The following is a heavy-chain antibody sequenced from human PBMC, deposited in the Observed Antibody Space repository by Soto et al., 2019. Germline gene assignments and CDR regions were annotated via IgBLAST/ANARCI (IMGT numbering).Heavy chain of an antibody. Sequence: PGGSLRLSCTASGFTFSSYSMNWVRQAPGKGLEWISYISNNNNLIYYADSVKGRFTVSRDNGKNSLYLQINGLRDQDTAVYYCARDLVACSSINCFKAFDYWGRGTLVTVSS. V-gene: IGHV3-48*02. CDR2: ISNNNNLI. J-gene: IGHJ4*02. CDR3: ARDLVACSSINCFKAFDY. D-gene: IGHD2-2*01. CDR1: GFTFSSYS.